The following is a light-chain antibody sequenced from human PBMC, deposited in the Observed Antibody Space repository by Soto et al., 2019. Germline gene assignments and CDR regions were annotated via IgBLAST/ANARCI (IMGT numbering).Light chain of an antibody. CDR2: DNN. CDR3: GTWDSSLSAEV. J-gene: IGLJ2*01. Sequence: QSVLTQPPSMSAAPGQKVTISCSGSSSNIGNNYVSWYQHLPGTAPKLLIYDNNERPSGIPDRFSGSKSGTSATLGITGLQTGDEADYYCGTWDSSLSAEVFGGGTKLTVL. V-gene: IGLV1-51*01. CDR1: SSNIGNNY.